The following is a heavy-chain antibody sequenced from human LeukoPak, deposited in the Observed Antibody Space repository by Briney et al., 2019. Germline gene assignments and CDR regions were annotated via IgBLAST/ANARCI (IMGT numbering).Heavy chain of an antibody. CDR2: INPNSGGT. CDR1: GYTFTGYY. J-gene: IGHJ6*03. D-gene: IGHD1-26*01. CDR3: ARGATPYYYYTDV. V-gene: IGHV1-2*06. Sequence: ALVKVSCKASGYTFTGYYMHWVRQAPGQGLEWMGRINPNSGGTNYAQKFQGRVTMTRDTSISTAYMELSRLRSDDTAVYYCARGATPYYYYTDVWGKGTTVTVSS.